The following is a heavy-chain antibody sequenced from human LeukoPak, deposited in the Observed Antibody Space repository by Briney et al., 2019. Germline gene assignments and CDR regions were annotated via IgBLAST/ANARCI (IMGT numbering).Heavy chain of an antibody. J-gene: IGHJ4*02. Sequence: PGESLRLSCAASGFTFSSFAMSWVRQAPGRGLDWVSSISGSGASTYYADSVKGRFTISRDNSRNTLYLQMSSLRAEDTAVYYCAKSHSVAVAGTYSTYYFDSWGQGTLVTVSS. D-gene: IGHD6-19*01. CDR2: ISGSGAST. CDR1: GFTFSSFA. CDR3: AKSHSVAVAGTYSTYYFDS. V-gene: IGHV3-23*01.